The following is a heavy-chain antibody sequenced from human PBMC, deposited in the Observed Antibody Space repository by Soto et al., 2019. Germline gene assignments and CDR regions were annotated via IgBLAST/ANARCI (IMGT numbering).Heavy chain of an antibody. D-gene: IGHD3-9*01. V-gene: IGHV4-39*01. CDR3: ARHLYYDILTGSSYFDY. J-gene: IGHJ4*02. Sequence: QLQLQESGPGLVKPSETLSLTCTVSGGSISSSNYYWGWIRQPPGKGLEWIGSLYYSGSTYYNPSLKSRVTISVDTSKNHFALKLSSVTSADTAVYYCARHLYYDILTGSSYFDYWGQGTLVTVSS. CDR1: GGSISSSNYY. CDR2: LYYSGST.